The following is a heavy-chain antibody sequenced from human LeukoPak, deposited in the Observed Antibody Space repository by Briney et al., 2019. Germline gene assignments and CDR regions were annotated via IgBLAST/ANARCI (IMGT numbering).Heavy chain of an antibody. CDR2: IIPIFGTA. CDR3: ARAPRSYCSGGSCYYYMDV. Sequence: SVKVSCKASGGTFSSYAISWVRQAPGQGLEWMGGIIPIFGTANYAQKFQGRVTITADESTSTAYMELSSLRSEDTAVYYCARAPRSYCSGGSCYYYMDVWGKGTTVTVSS. CDR1: GGTFSSYA. D-gene: IGHD2-15*01. J-gene: IGHJ6*03. V-gene: IGHV1-69*13.